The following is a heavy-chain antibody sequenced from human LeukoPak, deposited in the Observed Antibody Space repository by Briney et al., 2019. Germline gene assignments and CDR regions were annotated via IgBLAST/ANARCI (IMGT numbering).Heavy chain of an antibody. CDR3: AVTTVTTDDY. V-gene: IGHV1-2*02. CDR1: GYTFTDYY. CDR2: INPNSGGT. J-gene: IGHJ4*02. Sequence: ASVKVSCKASGYTFTDYYMHWVRQAPGQGLEWMGWINPNSGGTNYAQKFQGRVTMTRDTSISTAYMELSRLRSDDTAVYFCAVTTVTTDDYWGQGTLVTVFS. D-gene: IGHD4-17*01.